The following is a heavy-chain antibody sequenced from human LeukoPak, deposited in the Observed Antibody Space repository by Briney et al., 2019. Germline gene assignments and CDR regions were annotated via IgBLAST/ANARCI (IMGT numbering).Heavy chain of an antibody. Sequence: ASETLSLTCAVYGGSFSGYYWSWIRQPPGKGLEWIGEINHSGSTNYNPSLKSRVTISVDKSKNQFSLKLSSVTAADTAVYYCARDRRRASMGYYYYGMDVWGQGTTVTVSS. V-gene: IGHV4-34*01. CDR3: ARDRRRASMGYYYYGMDV. J-gene: IGHJ6*02. CDR1: GGSFSGYY. CDR2: INHSGST. D-gene: IGHD2/OR15-2a*01.